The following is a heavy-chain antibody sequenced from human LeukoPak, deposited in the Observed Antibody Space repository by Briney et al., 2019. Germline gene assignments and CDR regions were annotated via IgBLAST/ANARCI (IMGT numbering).Heavy chain of an antibody. V-gene: IGHV4-31*03. CDR1: GGSITGGGYY. CDR3: ARVESTVARRWFDP. CDR2: IYYTGST. D-gene: IGHD4-23*01. J-gene: IGHJ5*02. Sequence: SETLSLTCTVSGGSITGGGYYWSWIRQHPGKGLEWIGYIYYTGSTYYNASLKSRLTMSVDTSKNQFSLRLSSVTAADTAVYYCARVESTVARRWFDPWDQGTLVTVSS.